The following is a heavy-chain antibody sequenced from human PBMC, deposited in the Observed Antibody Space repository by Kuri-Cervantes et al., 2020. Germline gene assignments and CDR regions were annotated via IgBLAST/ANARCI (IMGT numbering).Heavy chain of an antibody. CDR3: AREVTGVAGRYFDY. J-gene: IGHJ4*02. CDR2: ISYDGSNK. Sequence: GESLKISCAASGFTFSSYAMHWVRQAPGKGLEWVAVISYDGSNKYYADSVKGRFTISRDNSKNTLYLQMNSLRAEDTAVYYCAREVTGVAGRYFDYWGQGTLVTVSS. V-gene: IGHV3-30-3*01. D-gene: IGHD6-19*01. CDR1: GFTFSSYA.